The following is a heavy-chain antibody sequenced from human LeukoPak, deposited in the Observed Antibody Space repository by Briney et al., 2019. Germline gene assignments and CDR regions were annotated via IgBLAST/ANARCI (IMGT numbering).Heavy chain of an antibody. Sequence: PGGSLRLSCAASGFTFSSYTMNWVRQPPGKGLEWVSNIGTSSTTIYYADSVKGRFTISRDNAKNSLYLQMNSLRADDTAVYYCARFAAGGSYYYYMDVWGKRTTVTVSS. CDR3: ARFAAGGSYYYYMDV. CDR2: IGTSSTTI. D-gene: IGHD6-25*01. J-gene: IGHJ6*03. V-gene: IGHV3-48*01. CDR1: GFTFSSYT.